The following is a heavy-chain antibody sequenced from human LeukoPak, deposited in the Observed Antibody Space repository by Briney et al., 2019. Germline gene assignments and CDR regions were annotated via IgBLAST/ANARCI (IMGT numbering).Heavy chain of an antibody. D-gene: IGHD3-3*01. V-gene: IGHV3-23*01. Sequence: SGGSLRLSCAASGFTFSSYAMSWVRQAPGKGLEWVSAISGSGGSTYYADSVKGRLTISRDNSKNTLYLQMNSLRAEDTTVYYCAKRRYYDFWSGYRDFDYWGQGTLVTVSS. J-gene: IGHJ4*02. CDR3: AKRRYYDFWSGYRDFDY. CDR1: GFTFSSYA. CDR2: ISGSGGST.